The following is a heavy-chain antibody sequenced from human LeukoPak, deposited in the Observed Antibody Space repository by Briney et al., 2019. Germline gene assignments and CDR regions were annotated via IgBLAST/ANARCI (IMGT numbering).Heavy chain of an antibody. CDR1: GGSISSGSYY. CDR2: IYTSGST. Sequence: SETLSLTCTVSGGSISSGSYYWSWIRQPAGKGLEWIGRIYTSGSTNYNPSLKSRVTISVDTSKNQFSLKLSSVTAADTAVYYCARRRDCSGGSCYSYYYYYYMDVWGKGTTVTISS. D-gene: IGHD2-15*01. CDR3: ARRRDCSGGSCYSYYYYYYMDV. V-gene: IGHV4-61*02. J-gene: IGHJ6*03.